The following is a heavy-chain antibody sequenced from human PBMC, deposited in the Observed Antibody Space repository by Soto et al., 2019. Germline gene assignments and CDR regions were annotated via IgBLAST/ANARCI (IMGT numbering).Heavy chain of an antibody. CDR2: ISYDGSNK. V-gene: IGHV3-30-3*01. J-gene: IGHJ1*01. CDR3: ARDSPGSGWPGYFQH. CDR1: GFTFSSYA. D-gene: IGHD6-19*01. Sequence: VGSLRLSCAASGFTFSSYAMHWVRQAPGKGLEWVAVISYDGSNKYYADSVKGRFTISRDNSKNTLYLQMNSLRAEDTAVYYCARDSPGSGWPGYFQHWGQGTLVTVSS.